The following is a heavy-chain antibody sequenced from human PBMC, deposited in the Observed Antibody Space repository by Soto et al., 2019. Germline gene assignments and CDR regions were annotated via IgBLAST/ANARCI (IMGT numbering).Heavy chain of an antibody. CDR2: IIPIFGTA. D-gene: IGHD3-10*01. J-gene: IGHJ4*02. V-gene: IGHV1-69*13. CDR3: ARSGSTMVRGVIIMPFDY. Sequence: GASVKVSCKASGGTFSSYAISWVRQAPGQGLEWMGGIIPIFGTANYAQKFQGRVTITADESTSTAYMELSSLRSEDTAVYYCARSGSTMVRGVIIMPFDYWGQGTLVTVSS. CDR1: GGTFSSYA.